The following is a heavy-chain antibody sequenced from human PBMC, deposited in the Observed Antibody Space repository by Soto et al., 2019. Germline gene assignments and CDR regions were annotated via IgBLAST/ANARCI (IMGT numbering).Heavy chain of an antibody. CDR1: GGSFSGYY. J-gene: IGHJ6*02. CDR2: INHSGST. V-gene: IGHV4-34*01. D-gene: IGHD4-4*01. Sequence: SETLSLTCAVYGGSFSGYYWSWIRQPPGKGMEWIGEINHSGSTNYNPSLKSRVTISVDTSKNQFSLKLSSVTAADTAVYYCASGPYSNYGYYYYYYGMDVWGQGTTVTVSS. CDR3: ASGPYSNYGYYYYYYGMDV.